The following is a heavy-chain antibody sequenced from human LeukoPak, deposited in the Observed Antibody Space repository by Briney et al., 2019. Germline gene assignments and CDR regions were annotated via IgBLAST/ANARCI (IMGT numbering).Heavy chain of an antibody. CDR1: GGSISSSSYY. D-gene: IGHD2-2*01. CDR2: IYYSGST. J-gene: IGHJ1*01. CDR3: ASAPRVDFQH. V-gene: IGHV4-39*01. Sequence: SETLSLTCTVSGGSISSSSYYWGWIRQPPGKGLEWIGSIYYSGSTYYNPSLKSRVTISVDTSKNQFSLKLSSVTAADTAVYYCASAPRVDFQHWGQGTLVTISS.